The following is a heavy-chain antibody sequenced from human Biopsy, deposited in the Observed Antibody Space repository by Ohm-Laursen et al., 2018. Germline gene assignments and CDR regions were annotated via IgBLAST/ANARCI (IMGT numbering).Heavy chain of an antibody. Sequence: SDTLSLTYAVYGESFNGYYWSWIRQAPGKGLEWIGEINHSGRTNYNPSLKSRVTISVETSKNQFSLKVRSVTAADTAVYYCVRGVDYYDPYHYYALDVWGQGTTVTVSS. D-gene: IGHD3-22*01. CDR1: GESFNGYY. CDR3: VRGVDYYDPYHYYALDV. V-gene: IGHV4-34*01. CDR2: INHSGRT. J-gene: IGHJ6*02.